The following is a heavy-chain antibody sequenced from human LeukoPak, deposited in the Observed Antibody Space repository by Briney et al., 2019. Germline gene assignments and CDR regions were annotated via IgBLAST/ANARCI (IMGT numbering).Heavy chain of an antibody. V-gene: IGHV4-59*01. J-gene: IGHJ4*02. CDR3: AREEGIAAAGALEY. CDR1: GDSITDYY. CDR2: IYHSGNT. Sequence: SETLSLTCNVSGDSITDYYWSWIRQPPGKGLEWIGFIYHSGNTNYNPSLASRVTLSLGTSKTQLSLRLTSVTAADTAVYYCAREEGIAAAGALEYWGQGILVTVSS. D-gene: IGHD6-13*01.